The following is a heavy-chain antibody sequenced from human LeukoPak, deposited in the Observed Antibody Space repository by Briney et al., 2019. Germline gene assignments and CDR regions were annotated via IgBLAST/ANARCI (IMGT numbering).Heavy chain of an antibody. CDR1: GYTLTELS. CDR2: FDPEDGET. V-gene: IGHV1-24*01. D-gene: IGHD6-13*01. CDR3: ATGPAAAGYYYYMDV. Sequence: ASVKVSCKVSGYTLTELSMHWVRQAPGKGLERMGGFDPEDGETIYAQKFQGRVTMTEDTSTDTAYMELSSLRSEDTAVYYCATGPAAAGYYYYMDVWGKGTTVTVSS. J-gene: IGHJ6*03.